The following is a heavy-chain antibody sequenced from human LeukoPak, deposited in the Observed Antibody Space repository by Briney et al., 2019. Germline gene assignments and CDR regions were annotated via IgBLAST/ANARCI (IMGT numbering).Heavy chain of an antibody. J-gene: IGHJ6*03. CDR3: ARDFRAGTYYYYYYYMDV. D-gene: IGHD6-13*01. CDR2: INPNSGGT. CDR1: GYTFTGYY. Sequence: ASVKVSCKASGYTFTGYYMHWVRQAPGQGLEWMGWINPNSGGTNYAQKFRGRVTMTRDTSISTAYMELSRLRSDDTAVYYCARDFRAGTYYYYYYYMDVWGKGTTVTVSS. V-gene: IGHV1-2*02.